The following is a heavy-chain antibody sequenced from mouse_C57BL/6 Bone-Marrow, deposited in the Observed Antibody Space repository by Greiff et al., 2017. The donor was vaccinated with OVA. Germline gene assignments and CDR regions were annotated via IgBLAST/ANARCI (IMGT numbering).Heavy chain of an antibody. CDR3: ARPIYYYGSPYWYFDV. D-gene: IGHD1-1*01. V-gene: IGHV5-15*04. CDR1: GFTFSDYG. CDR2: ISNLAYSI. Sequence: EVKLVESGGGLVQPGGSLKLSCAASGFTFSDYGMAWVRQAPRKGPEWVAFISNLAYSIYYADTVTGRFTISRENAKNTLYLEMGCLRSEDTAMYYCARPIYYYGSPYWYFDVWGTGTTVTVSS. J-gene: IGHJ1*03.